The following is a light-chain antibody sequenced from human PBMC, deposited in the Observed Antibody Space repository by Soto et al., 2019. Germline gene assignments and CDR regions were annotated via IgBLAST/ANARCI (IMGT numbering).Light chain of an antibody. CDR2: DAS. CDR3: LQHNNYPRT. V-gene: IGKV1-5*01. J-gene: IGKJ1*01. Sequence: DIQMTQSPSTLSASVGDRVTITCRASQSISSWLAWYQQKPGKAPKLLIYDASSLQSGVPPRFSGSGSGTEFTLTISSLQPEDFATYYCLQHNNYPRTFGQGTKVDIK. CDR1: QSISSW.